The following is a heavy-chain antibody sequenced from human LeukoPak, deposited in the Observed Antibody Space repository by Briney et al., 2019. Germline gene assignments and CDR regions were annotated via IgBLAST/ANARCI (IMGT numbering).Heavy chain of an antibody. CDR1: GFTFSSYA. Sequence: GGSLRLSCAASGFTFSSYAMHWVRQAPGKGLEYVSAISSNGGSTYYANSVKGGFTISRDNSKNTLYLQMGSLRAEDMAVYYCEASGSYSNVAGYWGQGTLVTVSS. CDR2: ISSNGGST. J-gene: IGHJ4*02. V-gene: IGHV3-64*01. CDR3: EASGSYSNVAGY. D-gene: IGHD1-26*01.